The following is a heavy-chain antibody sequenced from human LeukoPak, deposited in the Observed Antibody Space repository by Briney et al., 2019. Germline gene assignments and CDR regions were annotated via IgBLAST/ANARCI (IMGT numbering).Heavy chain of an antibody. CDR2: INAGNGNT. CDR3: ARDGCSGGSSSCWFDP. V-gene: IGHV1-3*03. D-gene: IGHD2-15*01. Sequence: EASVKVSCKASGYTFTSYGISWVRQAPGQRLEWMGWINAGNGNTKYSQEFQGRVTITRDTSASTAYMELSSLRSEDMAVYYCARDGCSGGSSSCWFDPWGQGTLVTVSS. J-gene: IGHJ5*02. CDR1: GYTFTSYG.